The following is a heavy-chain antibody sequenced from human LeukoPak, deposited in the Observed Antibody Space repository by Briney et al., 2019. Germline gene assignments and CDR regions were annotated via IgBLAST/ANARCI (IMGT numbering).Heavy chain of an antibody. CDR3: ARGFHTMTGTSYYFDY. D-gene: IGHD3-22*01. CDR1: GYTFTGYY. Sequence: ASVKVSCKASGYTFTGYYMHWVRQAPGQGLEWMGRINPNSGGTNYAQKLQGRVTMTTDTSTSTAYMELRSLRSDDTAVYYCARGFHTMTGTSYYFDYWGQGALVTVSS. CDR2: INPNSGGT. V-gene: IGHV1-2*06. J-gene: IGHJ4*02.